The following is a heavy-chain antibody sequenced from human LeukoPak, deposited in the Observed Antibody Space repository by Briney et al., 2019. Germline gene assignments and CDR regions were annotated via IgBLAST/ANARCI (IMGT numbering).Heavy chain of an antibody. CDR2: ISSSSSYI. D-gene: IGHD5-12*01. V-gene: IGHV3-21*01. CDR1: GFTFSSYS. J-gene: IGHJ4*02. Sequence: GGSLRLSCAASGFTFSSYSMNWVRQAPGKGLEWVSSISSSSSYIYYADSVKGRFTISRDNAKNSLYLQMNSLRDEDTAVYYCARTLVAAILEYYFEYWGQGLLVTVSS. CDR3: ARTLVAAILEYYFEY.